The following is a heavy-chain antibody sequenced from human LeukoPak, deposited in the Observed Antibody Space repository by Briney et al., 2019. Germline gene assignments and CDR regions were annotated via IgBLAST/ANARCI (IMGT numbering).Heavy chain of an antibody. J-gene: IGHJ5*02. D-gene: IGHD1-7*01. V-gene: IGHV3-74*03. CDR2: IKTDGTTT. Sequence: GGSLRLSCIASGFTFRDYWMHWVRQVPGKGLVWVSFIKTDGTTTAYAGSVKGRFSISRDNAKSTLYLQMNSLRVEDTGIYYCAKNSGPGVNYFDPWGQGTLVTVSS. CDR3: AKNSGPGVNYFDP. CDR1: GFTFRDYW.